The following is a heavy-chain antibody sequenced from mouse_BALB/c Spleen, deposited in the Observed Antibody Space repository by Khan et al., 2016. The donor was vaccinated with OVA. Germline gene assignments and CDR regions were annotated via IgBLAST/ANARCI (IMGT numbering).Heavy chain of an antibody. D-gene: IGHD2-2*01. CDR3: ARHILNYGYGAYYYAMDY. J-gene: IGHJ4*01. Sequence: EVELVESGGGLVRPGGSLKLSCAASGFTFSNYAMSWVRQTPEKRLEWVATISNGGSYTFYPDSMKGRFTISRDNAKNTLYLQMSSLSSEDTAMYYSARHILNYGYGAYYYAMDYWGQGTPVTVSS. CDR1: GFTFSNYA. CDR2: ISNGGSYT. V-gene: IGHV5-9-3*01.